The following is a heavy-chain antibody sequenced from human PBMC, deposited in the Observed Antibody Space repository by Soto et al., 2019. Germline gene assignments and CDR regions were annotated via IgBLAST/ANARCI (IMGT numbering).Heavy chain of an antibody. D-gene: IGHD1-26*01. CDR1: GGTFSSYA. J-gene: IGHJ2*01. CDR2: IIPIFGTA. Sequence: QVQLVQSGAEVKKPGASVKVSCKASGGTFSSYAISWVRQAPGQGLEWMGGIIPIFGTANYAQKFQGRVTITADESTSTAYMELSSLRSEDTAVYYCAREVVGATTDYWYFDLWGRGTLVTVSS. CDR3: AREVVGATTDYWYFDL. V-gene: IGHV1-69*01.